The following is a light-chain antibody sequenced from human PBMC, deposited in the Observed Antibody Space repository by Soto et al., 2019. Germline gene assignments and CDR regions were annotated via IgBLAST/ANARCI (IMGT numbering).Light chain of an antibody. CDR3: QQYHTTPLT. Sequence: DIQMTQSPSTLSASVGDRVTVTCRASQSITTWLAWYQQKPGKAPKLMIYDVSNLESGVPSRFSCSGSGTEFTLTISWLQPDDFATYYCQQYHTTPLTFGGGTKVEIK. CDR1: QSITTW. CDR2: DVS. V-gene: IGKV1-5*01. J-gene: IGKJ4*01.